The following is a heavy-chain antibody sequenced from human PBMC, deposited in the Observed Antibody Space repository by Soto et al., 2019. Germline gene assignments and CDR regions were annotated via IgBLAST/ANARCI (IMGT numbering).Heavy chain of an antibody. CDR1: GFTFSSCT. CDR3: GKDHDGNYWRALDY. Sequence: EVQLLESGGGLVQPGGSLRLSCAASGFTFSSCTMNWVRQAPGKGLEWVASISGSGGSTHYADSVKGRFTISRDNSKNTLYLQMNSLRAEDTALYCCGKDHDGNYWRALDYWGQGTLITVSS. CDR2: ISGSGGST. V-gene: IGHV3-23*01. J-gene: IGHJ4*02. D-gene: IGHD1-26*01.